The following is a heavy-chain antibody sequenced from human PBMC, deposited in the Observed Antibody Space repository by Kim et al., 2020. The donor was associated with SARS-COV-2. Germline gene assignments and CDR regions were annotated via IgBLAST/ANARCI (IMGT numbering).Heavy chain of an antibody. CDR2: IYHSGST. J-gene: IGHJ4*02. CDR1: GGSISSSNW. D-gene: IGHD3-3*01. CDR3: ARSSAGILDVVIMDY. Sequence: SETLSLTCAVSGGSISSSNWWSWVRQPPGKGLEWIGEIYHSGSTNYNPSLKSRVTISVDKSKNQFSLKLSSVTAADTAVYYCARSSAGILDVVIMDYWGQGTLVTVSS. V-gene: IGHV4-4*02.